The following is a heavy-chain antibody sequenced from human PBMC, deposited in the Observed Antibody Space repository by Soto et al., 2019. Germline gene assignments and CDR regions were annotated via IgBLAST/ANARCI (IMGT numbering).Heavy chain of an antibody. CDR3: ARDSSGYHGYFQH. D-gene: IGHD3-22*01. J-gene: IGHJ1*01. CDR2: IKQDGSEK. CDR1: GLTFSSYW. Sequence: EVKLVESGGGLVQPGGSLRLSCAASGLTFSSYWMSWVRQAPGKGLEWVANIKQDGSEKYYVDSVKGRFTISRDNAKNSLYLQMNSLRAEDTAVYYCARDSSGYHGYFQHWGQGTLVTVSS. V-gene: IGHV3-7*05.